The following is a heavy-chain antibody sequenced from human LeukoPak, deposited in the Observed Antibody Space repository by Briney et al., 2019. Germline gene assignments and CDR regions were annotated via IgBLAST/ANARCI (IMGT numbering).Heavy chain of an antibody. V-gene: IGHV6-1*01. Sequence: SQTLSLTCAISGDSVSSDSAAWSWIRQSPSRGLEWLGRTYYRSKWYNDYAVSVKSRITINPDTSKNQFSLQLNSVTPEDTAVYYCAREYYDILTGNPSLDYWGQGTLVTVSS. CDR1: GDSVSSDSAA. CDR2: TYYRSKWYN. J-gene: IGHJ4*02. D-gene: IGHD3-9*01. CDR3: AREYYDILTGNPSLDY.